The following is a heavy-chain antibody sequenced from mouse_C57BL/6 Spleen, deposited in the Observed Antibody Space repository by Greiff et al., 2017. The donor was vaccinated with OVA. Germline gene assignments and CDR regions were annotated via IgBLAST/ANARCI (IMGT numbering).Heavy chain of an antibody. CDR3: ARGGYGSSYGYAMDY. J-gene: IGHJ4*01. Sequence: ESGPGLVKPSQSLSLTCSVTGYSITSGYYWNWIRQFPGNKLEWMGYISYDGSNNYNPSLKNRISITRDTSKNQFFLKLNSVTTEDTATYYCARGGYGSSYGYAMDYWGQGTSVTVSS. D-gene: IGHD1-1*01. CDR2: ISYDGSN. V-gene: IGHV3-6*01. CDR1: GYSITSGYY.